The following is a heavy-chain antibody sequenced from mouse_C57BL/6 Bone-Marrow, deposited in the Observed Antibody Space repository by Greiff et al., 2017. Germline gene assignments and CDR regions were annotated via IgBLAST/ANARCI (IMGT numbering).Heavy chain of an antibody. CDR1: GFTFSDYY. CDR2: ISNGGGST. J-gene: IGHJ2*01. V-gene: IGHV5-12*01. Sequence: EVQGVESGGGLVQPGGSLKLSCAASGFTFSDYYMYWVRQTPEKRLEWVAYISNGGGSTYYPDTVKGRFTISRDNAKNTLYLQMSRLKSEDTAMYYCASLYYYGSSSLFDYWGQGTTLTVSS. D-gene: IGHD1-1*01. CDR3: ASLYYYGSSSLFDY.